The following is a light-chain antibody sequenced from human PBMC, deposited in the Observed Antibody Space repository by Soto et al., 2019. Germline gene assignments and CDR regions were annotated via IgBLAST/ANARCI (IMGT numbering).Light chain of an antibody. Sequence: DIPMTQSPSSLSASVGDRVTITCRASQGISNYLAWYQQKPGKVPKLLIYAASTLQSGVPSRLSDSGSGSDLNLTISSVQPEDVATYYCQKYNSAPLSFGGGNKVEIK. CDR1: QGISNY. V-gene: IGKV1-27*01. J-gene: IGKJ4*01. CDR3: QKYNSAPLS. CDR2: AAS.